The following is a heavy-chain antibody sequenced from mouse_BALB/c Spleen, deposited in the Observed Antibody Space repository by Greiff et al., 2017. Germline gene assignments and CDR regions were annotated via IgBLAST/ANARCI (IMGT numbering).Heavy chain of an antibody. CDR2: INSNGGST. V-gene: IGHV5-6-3*01. CDR1: GFTFSSYG. CDR3: ARAYLSPYFDY. J-gene: IGHJ2*01. D-gene: IGHD5-5*01. Sequence: DVMLVESGGGLVQPGGSLKLSCAASGFTFSSYGMSWVRQTPDKRLELVATINSNGGSTYYPDSVKGRFTISRDNAKNTLYLQMSSLKSEDTAMYYCARAYLSPYFDYWGQGTTLTVSS.